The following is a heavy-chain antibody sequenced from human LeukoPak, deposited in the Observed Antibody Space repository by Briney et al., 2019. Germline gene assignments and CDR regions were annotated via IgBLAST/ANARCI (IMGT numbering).Heavy chain of an antibody. CDR3: AREGYSGSDSNL. CDR1: GGSINSYY. CDR2: IYHSGST. J-gene: IGHJ4*02. V-gene: IGHV4-59*01. D-gene: IGHD5-12*01. Sequence: PSETLSLTCTVSGGSINSYYWSWIRQPPGKRLEWIGYIYHSGSTNYNPSLKSRLTISVDTSKNQFSLMLSSVTAADTAVYYCAREGYSGSDSNLWGQGTLVTVSS.